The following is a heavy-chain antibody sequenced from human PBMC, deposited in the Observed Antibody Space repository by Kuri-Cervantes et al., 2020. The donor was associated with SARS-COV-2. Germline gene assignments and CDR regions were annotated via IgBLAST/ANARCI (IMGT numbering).Heavy chain of an antibody. CDR1: GLTLSSYS. CDR3: ARESRDAYNLGSFDL. D-gene: IGHD5-24*01. J-gene: IGHJ2*01. V-gene: IGHV3-21*01. CDR2: ISSSSSYI. Sequence: GGSLRLSCAASGLTLSSYSMNWVRQAPGKGLEWVSSISSSSSYIYYADSVKGRFTISRDNAKNSLYLQMNSLRSEDTAVYYCARESRDAYNLGSFDLWGRGTLVTVSS.